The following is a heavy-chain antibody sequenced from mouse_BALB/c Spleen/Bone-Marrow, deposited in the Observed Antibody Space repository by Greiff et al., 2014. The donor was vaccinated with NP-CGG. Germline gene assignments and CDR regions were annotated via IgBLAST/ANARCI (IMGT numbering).Heavy chain of an antibody. CDR2: IDPANGDT. CDR3: TKPSFYYGSSHWYFDV. CDR1: GFNIKDTF. Sequence: EVKLEESGAELVKPGASVKLSCTASGFNIKDTFMHWVKQRPEQGLEWIGRIDPANGDTKYDPKFQGKATITADTSSNTAYLQLSSLTSEDTAVYYCTKPSFYYGSSHWYFDVWGAGTTVTVSS. D-gene: IGHD1-1*01. J-gene: IGHJ1*01. V-gene: IGHV14-3*02.